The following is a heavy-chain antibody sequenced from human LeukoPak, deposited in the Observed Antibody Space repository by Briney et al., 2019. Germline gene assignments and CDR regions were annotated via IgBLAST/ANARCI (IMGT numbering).Heavy chain of an antibody. V-gene: IGHV4-39*07. J-gene: IGHJ3*02. D-gene: IGHD4-11*01. Sequence: SETLSLTCTVSGGSISSSRYYWGWIRQPPGKGLEWIGSIYYSGSTYYNPSLKSRVTISVDTSKNQFSLKLSSVTAADTAVYYCARRSRLQADAFDNWGQGTMVTVSS. CDR3: ARRSRLQADAFDN. CDR2: IYYSGST. CDR1: GGSISSSRYY.